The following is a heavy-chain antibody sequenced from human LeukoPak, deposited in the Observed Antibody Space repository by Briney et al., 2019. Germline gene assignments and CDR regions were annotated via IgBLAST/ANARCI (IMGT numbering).Heavy chain of an antibody. D-gene: IGHD6-13*01. CDR1: GGSISSYY. CDR2: IYTSGST. CDR3: ARLNRQLVPGAFDI. V-gene: IGHV4-4*07. J-gene: IGHJ3*02. Sequence: SETLSLTCTVSGGSISSYYWSWIRQPAGKGLEWIGRIYTSGSTNYNPSLKSRVTISVDTSKNQFSLKLSSVTAADTAVYYCARLNRQLVPGAFDIWGQGTMVTVSS.